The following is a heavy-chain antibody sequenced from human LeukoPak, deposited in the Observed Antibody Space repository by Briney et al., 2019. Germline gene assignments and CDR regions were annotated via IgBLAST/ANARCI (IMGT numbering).Heavy chain of an antibody. CDR2: INPNNGGT. Sequence: ASVKVSCKASGYTFTGYYMHWVRQAPGQGLEWMGWINPNNGGTDYAQKFQGRVTMTRDTSISTAYMELSRLRSDDTAVYYCARDPTAAGRGYWGQGTLVTVSS. V-gene: IGHV1-2*02. J-gene: IGHJ4*02. D-gene: IGHD6-13*01. CDR1: GYTFTGYY. CDR3: ARDPTAAGRGY.